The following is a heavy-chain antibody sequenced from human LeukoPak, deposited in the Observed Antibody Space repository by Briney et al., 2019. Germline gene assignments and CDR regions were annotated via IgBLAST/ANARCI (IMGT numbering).Heavy chain of an antibody. CDR3: ARQSRRGYSYSDY. D-gene: IGHD5-18*01. CDR2: IYPGDFDT. CDR1: GYSFTTYW. Sequence: PGESLKISCQVSGYSFTTYWIGWVRQMPGKGLEWMGIIYPGDFDTIYSPSFQGQVTISADKSISTAYLQWSSLKASDTAMYYCARQSRRGYSYSDYWGQGTLVTVSS. V-gene: IGHV5-51*01. J-gene: IGHJ4*02.